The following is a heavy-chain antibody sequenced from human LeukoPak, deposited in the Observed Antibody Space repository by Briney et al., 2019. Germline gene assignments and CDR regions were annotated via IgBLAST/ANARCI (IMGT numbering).Heavy chain of an antibody. CDR1: GFTFNTYA. CDR3: AKGKGSSSSSIDW. Sequence: GGSLRLSCAASGFTFNTYAMSWVRQAPGKGLEWVSAISGSGGSTYYADSMKGRFTISRDNSKNTLYPQIHSLRAEDTAVYYCAKGKGSSSSSIDWWGQGTLVTVSS. V-gene: IGHV3-23*01. J-gene: IGHJ4*02. D-gene: IGHD2-15*01. CDR2: ISGSGGST.